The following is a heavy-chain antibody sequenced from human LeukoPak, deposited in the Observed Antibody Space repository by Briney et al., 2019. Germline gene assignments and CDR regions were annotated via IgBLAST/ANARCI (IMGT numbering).Heavy chain of an antibody. J-gene: IGHJ5*02. D-gene: IGHD6-19*01. Sequence: PSGTLSLTCAVSCGSISSSNWWSWVRQPPGKGLEWIGEIYHSGSTNYKSSLKSRVTISVDKSKNQFSLRLSSVTAADTAVYYCARAIGGWGIDPWGQGTLVTVSS. CDR3: ARAIGGWGIDP. CDR1: CGSISSSNW. V-gene: IGHV4-4*02. CDR2: IYHSGST.